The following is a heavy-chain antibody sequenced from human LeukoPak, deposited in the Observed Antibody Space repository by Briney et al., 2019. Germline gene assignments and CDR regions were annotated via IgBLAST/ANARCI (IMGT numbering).Heavy chain of an antibody. CDR2: INHSGST. D-gene: IGHD4-17*01. V-gene: IGHV4-34*01. J-gene: IGHJ3*02. CDR1: GGSFSGYY. Sequence: SETLSLTCAVYGGSFSGYYWSWIRQPPGKQLEWIGEINHSGSTNYNPSLKSRVTISLDTSKNQFSLRLTSVTAADTAVYYCARVDYGDYVEAFDIWGQGTMVTVSS. CDR3: ARVDYGDYVEAFDI.